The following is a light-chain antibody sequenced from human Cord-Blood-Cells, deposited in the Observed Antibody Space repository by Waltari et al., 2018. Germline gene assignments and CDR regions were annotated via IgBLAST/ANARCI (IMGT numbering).Light chain of an antibody. CDR2: WAS. CDR1: QSVLYSSNNKNY. Sequence: DIVMTQPPDPLAVSMGERATINCKSSQSVLYSSNNKNYLAWYQQKPGQPPKLLIYWASTLEAGVPDRFSGSGSGTDFTLTICSLQAEDVAVYYCQQYYSTPYTFGQGTKLEIK. J-gene: IGKJ2*01. V-gene: IGKV4-1*01. CDR3: QQYYSTPYT.